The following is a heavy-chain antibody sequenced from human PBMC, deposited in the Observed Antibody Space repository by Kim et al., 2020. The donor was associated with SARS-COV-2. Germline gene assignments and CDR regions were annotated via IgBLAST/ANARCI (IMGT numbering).Heavy chain of an antibody. D-gene: IGHD6-19*01. CDR1: GYTFTGYF. CDR3: ARELIVAGQFDY. V-gene: IGHV1-2*06. CDR2: INPNSGGT. J-gene: IGHJ4*02. Sequence: ASVKVSCKASGYTFTGYFMHWVRQAPGQGLEWMGRINPNSGGTNYAQKFQGRVTMTRDTSISTAYMELSRLRSDDTAVYYCARELIVAGQFDYWGQGTLVTVSS.